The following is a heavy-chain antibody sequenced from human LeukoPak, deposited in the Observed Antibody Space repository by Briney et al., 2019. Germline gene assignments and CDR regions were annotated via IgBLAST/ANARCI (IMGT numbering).Heavy chain of an antibody. Sequence: GGSLRLSCAASGFTFSSYAMSWVRQAPGKGLEWVSFISSSGSAIHYADSVRGRFTISRDNAKNSLYLQMSRLRAEETAVYYCAREKLSFFDSSGYFDYWGQGTLVTVSS. CDR1: GFTFSSYA. J-gene: IGHJ4*02. D-gene: IGHD3-22*01. V-gene: IGHV3-48*03. CDR2: ISSSGSAI. CDR3: AREKLSFFDSSGYFDY.